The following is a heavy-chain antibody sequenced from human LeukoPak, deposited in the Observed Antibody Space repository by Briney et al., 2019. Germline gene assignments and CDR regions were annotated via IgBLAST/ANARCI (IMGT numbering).Heavy chain of an antibody. D-gene: IGHD3-22*01. CDR2: IRHDGSDK. CDR3: ARVQWGGYDSSGYYYAPMDV. Sequence: GGSLRLSCAASGFTFSDFGMHWVRQAPGKGLEWVAFIRHDGSDKYYADSVRGRFTISRDNSKNTVYLQMNSLRTEDTAVYYCARVQWGGYDSSGYYYAPMDVWGKGTTVTVSS. J-gene: IGHJ6*03. V-gene: IGHV3-30*02. CDR1: GFTFSDFG.